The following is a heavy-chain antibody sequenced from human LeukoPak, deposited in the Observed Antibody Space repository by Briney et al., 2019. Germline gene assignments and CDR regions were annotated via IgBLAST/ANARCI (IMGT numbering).Heavy chain of an antibody. CDR3: ATEVVGYGDVHYFDS. CDR2: FDPADGEP. V-gene: IGHV1-24*01. D-gene: IGHD4-17*01. Sequence: ASVKVSCKIPGYTLTEVSMHWVRQAPGKGLGWMGGFDPADGEPIYAQKFQGRVTMSEDTSTDTAYMDLSSLRSEDTAVYYCATEVVGYGDVHYFDSWGQGTLVTVSS. J-gene: IGHJ4*02. CDR1: GYTLTEVS.